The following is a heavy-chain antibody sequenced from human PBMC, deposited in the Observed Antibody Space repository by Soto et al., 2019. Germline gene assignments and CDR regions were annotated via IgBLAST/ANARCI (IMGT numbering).Heavy chain of an antibody. D-gene: IGHD6-19*01. CDR3: AKVPGKQWLAHH. Sequence: GGSLRLSCAASGFTFSSYAMSWVRQAPGKGLEWVAAISGSGGSTYYADSVKGRFTISRDNSKNTLYLQMNSLRAEDTAVYYCAKVPGKQWLAHHWGQGTLVTVSS. V-gene: IGHV3-23*01. CDR2: ISGSGGST. J-gene: IGHJ4*02. CDR1: GFTFSSYA.